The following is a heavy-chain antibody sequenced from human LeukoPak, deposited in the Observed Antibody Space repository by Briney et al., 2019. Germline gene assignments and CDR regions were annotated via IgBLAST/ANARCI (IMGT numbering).Heavy chain of an antibody. CDR3: ARDTVVFDY. V-gene: IGHV4-34*01. CDR1: GGSFSGYY. CDR2: INHSGST. D-gene: IGHD2-15*01. J-gene: IGHJ4*02. Sequence: SETLSLTCAVYGGSFSGYYWSWIRQPPGKGLEWIGEINHSGSTNYNPSLKSRVTISVDTSKNQFSLKLSSVTAADTAVCYCARDTVVFDYWGQGTLVTVSS.